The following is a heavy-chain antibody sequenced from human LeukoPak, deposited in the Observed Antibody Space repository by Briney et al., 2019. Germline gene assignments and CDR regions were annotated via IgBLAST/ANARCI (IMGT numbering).Heavy chain of an antibody. V-gene: IGHV3-7*01. CDR2: IKQDGSEK. J-gene: IGHJ2*01. CDR3: ARDPIYGDYWYFDL. D-gene: IGHD4-17*01. CDR1: GFTFSSYW. Sequence: SGGSLRLSCAASGFTFSSYWTSWVRQAPGKGLEWVANIKQDGSEKYYVDSVKGRFTISRDNAKNSLYLQMNSLRAEDTAVYYCARDPIYGDYWYFDLWGRGTLVTVSS.